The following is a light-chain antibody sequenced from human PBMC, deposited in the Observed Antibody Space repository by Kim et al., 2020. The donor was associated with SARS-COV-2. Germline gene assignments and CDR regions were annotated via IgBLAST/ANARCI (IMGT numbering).Light chain of an antibody. CDR3: PQSYNTPYT. CDR2: AAS. J-gene: IGKJ2*01. V-gene: IGKV1-39*01. Sequence: ASVGEGVTITWRASQGISNYLNGYQQKPWKAPKLLIYAASSLQSGVPSRVSGSGSGTDFNLNISSLQPEDFATYYCPQSYNTPYTFGQGTKLEI. CDR1: QGISNY.